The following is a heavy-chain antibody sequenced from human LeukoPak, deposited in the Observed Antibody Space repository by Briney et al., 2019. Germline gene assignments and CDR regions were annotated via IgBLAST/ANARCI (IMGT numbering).Heavy chain of an antibody. J-gene: IGHJ4*02. D-gene: IGHD2-2*01. CDR3: ARVWSAANDY. Sequence: GGSLRLSCAASGFTLSSYWMSWVRQAPGKGLEWVANIKQDGSEKYYVDSVKGRFTISRDNAKNSLYLQMNSLRAEDTAVYYCARVWSAANDYWGQGTLVTVSS. V-gene: IGHV3-7*01. CDR1: GFTLSSYW. CDR2: IKQDGSEK.